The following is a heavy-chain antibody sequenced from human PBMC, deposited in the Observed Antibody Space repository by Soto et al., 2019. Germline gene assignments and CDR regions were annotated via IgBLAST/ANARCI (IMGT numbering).Heavy chain of an antibody. CDR3: VKGEYYYDSSGYYPFDY. J-gene: IGHJ4*02. CDR2: ISTNGGST. D-gene: IGHD3-22*01. V-gene: IGHV3-64D*06. CDR1: GFTFSIYA. Sequence: LGGSLRLSCAASGFTFSIYAMHWVRQAPGKGQEYVSSISTNGGSTDYADSVKGRFTISRDNSKNTVYLQMSSLRVEDTAVYYCVKGEYYYDSSGYYPFDYWGQGTLVTVSS.